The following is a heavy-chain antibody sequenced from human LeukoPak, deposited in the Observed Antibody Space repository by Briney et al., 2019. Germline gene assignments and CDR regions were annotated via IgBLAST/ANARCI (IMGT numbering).Heavy chain of an antibody. CDR1: GGSISSYY. CDR3: ARLWFGEFRGVNWFDP. J-gene: IGHJ5*02. Sequence: SETLSLTCTVSGGSISSYYWSWIRQPPGKGLEWIGYIYYSGSTNYNPSLKSRVIISVDTSKNQFSLKLSSVTAADTAVYYCARLWFGEFRGVNWFDPWGQGTLVTVSS. CDR2: IYYSGST. D-gene: IGHD3-10*01. V-gene: IGHV4-59*08.